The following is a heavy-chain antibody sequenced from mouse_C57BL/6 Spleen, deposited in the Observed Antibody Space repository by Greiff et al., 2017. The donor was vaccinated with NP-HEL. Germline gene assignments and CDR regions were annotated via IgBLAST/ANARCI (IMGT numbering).Heavy chain of an antibody. D-gene: IGHD2-5*01. V-gene: IGHV1-26*01. CDR1: GYTFTDYY. CDR3: ARSRAYYSNYVGNY. J-gene: IGHJ2*01. CDR2: INPNNGGT. Sequence: VQLQQSGPELVKPGASVKISCKASGYTFTDYYMNWVKQSHGKSLEWIGDINPNNGGTSYNQKFKGKATLTVDKSSSTAYMELRSLTSEDSAVYYCARSRAYYSNYVGNYWGQGTTLTVSS.